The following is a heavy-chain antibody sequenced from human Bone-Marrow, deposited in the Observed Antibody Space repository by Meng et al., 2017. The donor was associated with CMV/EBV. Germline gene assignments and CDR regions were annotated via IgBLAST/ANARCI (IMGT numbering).Heavy chain of an antibody. CDR2: IYHSGST. CDR3: ARDGRAAMVPWLRY. J-gene: IGHJ4*02. D-gene: IGHD5-18*01. CDR1: GYSISSGYY. V-gene: IGHV4-38-2*02. Sequence: GSLRLSCTVSGYSISSGYYWGWIRQPPGKGLEWIGSIYHSGSTYYNPSLKSRVTISVDTSKNQFSLKLSSVTAADTAVYYCARDGRAAMVPWLRYWGQGTLVTVSS.